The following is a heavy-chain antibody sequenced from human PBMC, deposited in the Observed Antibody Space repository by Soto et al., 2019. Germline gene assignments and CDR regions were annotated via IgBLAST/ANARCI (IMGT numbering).Heavy chain of an antibody. Sequence: SETLSLTCAVYGGSFSGYYWSWIRQPPGKGLEWIGEINHSGSTNYNPSLKSRVTISVDTSKNPFSLKLSSVTAADTAVYYCARVLREQWLDYYYYGMDVWGQGTTVTVSS. CDR2: INHSGST. D-gene: IGHD6-19*01. V-gene: IGHV4-34*01. CDR1: GGSFSGYY. CDR3: ARVLREQWLDYYYYGMDV. J-gene: IGHJ6*02.